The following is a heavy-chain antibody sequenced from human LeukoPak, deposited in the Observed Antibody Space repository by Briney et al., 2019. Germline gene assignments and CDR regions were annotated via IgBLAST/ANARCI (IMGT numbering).Heavy chain of an antibody. D-gene: IGHD2-15*01. CDR2: ISGSGGSK. Sequence: PGGSLRLSCAASGFTFSSYAMSWVRQAPGKGLEWVSAISGSGGSKYYADSAKGRFTISRDNSKNTLYLQMNSLRAEDTAVYYCVKNFLGYCSGGNCYPVIYWGQGTLVTVSS. CDR1: GFTFSSYA. V-gene: IGHV3-23*01. CDR3: VKNFLGYCSGGNCYPVIY. J-gene: IGHJ4*02.